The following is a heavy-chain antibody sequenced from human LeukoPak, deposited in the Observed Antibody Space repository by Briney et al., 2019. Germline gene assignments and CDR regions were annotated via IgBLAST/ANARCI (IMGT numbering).Heavy chain of an antibody. CDR1: GGSISSYY. J-gene: IGHJ4*02. V-gene: IGHV4-59*01. D-gene: IGHD4-17*01. CDR3: ARRYGNFDY. Sequence: SETLSLTCTVSGGSISSYYWSWIRQPPGKGLEWIGYIYYGGSTNYNPSLKSRVTISVDTSKNQFSLKLSSVTAADTAVYYCARRYGNFDYWGQGTLVTVSS. CDR2: IYYGGST.